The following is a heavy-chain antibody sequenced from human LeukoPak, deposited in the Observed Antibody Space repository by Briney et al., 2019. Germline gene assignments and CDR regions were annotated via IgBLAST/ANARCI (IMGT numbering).Heavy chain of an antibody. CDR1: GFTFDDYG. CDR3: ARVNPYDSSGYRFMYYYYMGV. J-gene: IGHJ6*03. D-gene: IGHD3-22*01. CDR2: INWNGGST. V-gene: IGHV3-20*04. Sequence: GGSLRLSCAASGFTFDDYGMSWVRQAPGKGLEWVSGINWNGGSTGYADSVKGRFTISRDNAKNSLYLQMNSLRAEDTALYYCARVNPYDSSGYRFMYYYYMGVWGKGTTVTVS.